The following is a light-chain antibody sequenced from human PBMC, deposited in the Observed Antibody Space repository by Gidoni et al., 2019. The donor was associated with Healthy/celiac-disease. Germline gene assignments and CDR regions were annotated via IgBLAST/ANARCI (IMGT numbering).Light chain of an antibody. Sequence: QSALTQPASVSGSRGQSITISCTGTSSDVGSYNLVSWYQQHPGKAPKLMIYEGSKRPSGVSNRFSGSKSGNTASLTISGLQAEDEADYYCCSYAGSSTREVFGTGTKVTVL. CDR1: SSDVGSYNL. CDR3: CSYAGSSTREV. CDR2: EGS. J-gene: IGLJ1*01. V-gene: IGLV2-23*01.